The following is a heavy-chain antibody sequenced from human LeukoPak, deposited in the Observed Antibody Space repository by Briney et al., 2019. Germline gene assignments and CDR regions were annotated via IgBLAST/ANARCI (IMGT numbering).Heavy chain of an antibody. CDR1: GFTFSSYA. Sequence: GGSLRLSCAASGFTFSSYAMSWVRQAPGKGLEWVSAISGSGGSTYYADSVKGRFTISRDNSKNTLYLQMNSLRAEDTAVYYCARPVVLSGYANYWGQGTLVTVSS. V-gene: IGHV3-23*01. CDR3: ARPVVLSGYANY. D-gene: IGHD5-12*01. CDR2: ISGSGGST. J-gene: IGHJ4*02.